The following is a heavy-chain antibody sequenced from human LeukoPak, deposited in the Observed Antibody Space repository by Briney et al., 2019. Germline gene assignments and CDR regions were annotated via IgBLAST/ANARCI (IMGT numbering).Heavy chain of an antibody. J-gene: IGHJ3*02. D-gene: IGHD3-3*01. CDR1: GGSISSSSYY. CDR3: ARGSPTYYDFWSGYSGGDAFDI. CDR2: IYYSRST. Sequence: PSETLSLTCTVSGGSISSSSYYWGWIRQPPGKGLEWIGSIYYSRSTYYNPSLKSRVTISVDTSKNQFSLKLSSVTAADTAVYYCARGSPTYYDFWSGYSGGDAFDIWGQGTMVTVSS. V-gene: IGHV4-39*07.